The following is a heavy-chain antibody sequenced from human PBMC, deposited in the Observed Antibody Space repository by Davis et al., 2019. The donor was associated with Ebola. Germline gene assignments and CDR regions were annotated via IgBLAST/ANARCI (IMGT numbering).Heavy chain of an antibody. J-gene: IGHJ4*02. Sequence: GESLKISCAASGFIFSDYWMNWVRQTPGKGLVWVSRITNDGTRTSYADSVQGRFTISRDNSKNSLYLQMNSLRAEDTALYYCTNTKAYSSGFEDWGQGTVVTVSS. D-gene: IGHD6-25*01. CDR3: TNTKAYSSGFED. CDR1: GFIFSDYW. CDR2: ITNDGTRT. V-gene: IGHV3-74*01.